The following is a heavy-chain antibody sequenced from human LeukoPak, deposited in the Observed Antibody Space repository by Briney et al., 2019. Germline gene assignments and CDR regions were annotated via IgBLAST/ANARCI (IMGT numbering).Heavy chain of an antibody. CDR1: GFTFSDYD. J-gene: IGHJ4*02. CDR2: IGTAGDT. Sequence: GGSLRLSCAASGFTFSDYDMHWVRQATGKGLEWFSAIGTAGDTYYTGSLKGRFTISRENPKNSLYLQMNSLRAGDTAVYYCARVAKERVGGVYYFDYWGQGTLVTVSS. V-gene: IGHV3-13*01. D-gene: IGHD1-1*01. CDR3: ARVAKERVGGVYYFDY.